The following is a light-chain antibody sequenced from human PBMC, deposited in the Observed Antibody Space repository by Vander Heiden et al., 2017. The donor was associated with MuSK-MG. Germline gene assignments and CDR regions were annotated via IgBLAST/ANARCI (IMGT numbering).Light chain of an antibody. V-gene: IGKV2-28*01. CDR3: RQSLQDPTWT. CDR1: QSYQHSNGYNY. Sequence: DGVLDQSLLSLPLTTAKADSVTCRSSQSYQHSNGYNYLDWYLQKPGQAPQLLIYLGSNRAAGVPDRFSGSGSGTDFTLKISRVEAEDVGVYYCRQSLQDPTWTFGQGTQVEIK. J-gene: IGKJ1*01. CDR2: LGS.